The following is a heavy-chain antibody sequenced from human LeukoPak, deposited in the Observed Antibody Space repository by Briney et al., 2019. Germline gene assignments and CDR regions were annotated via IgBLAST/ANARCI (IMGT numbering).Heavy chain of an antibody. CDR1: GGTFSSYA. D-gene: IGHD3-9*01. V-gene: IGHV1-69*06. Sequence: GSSVKVPCKASGGTFSSYAISWVRQAPGQGLEWMGGIIPIFGTANYAQKFQGRVTITADKSTSTAYMELSSLRSEDTAVYFCEIQTHYDILTGGAFDIWGQGTMVTVSS. CDR3: EIQTHYDILTGGAFDI. J-gene: IGHJ3*02. CDR2: IIPIFGTA.